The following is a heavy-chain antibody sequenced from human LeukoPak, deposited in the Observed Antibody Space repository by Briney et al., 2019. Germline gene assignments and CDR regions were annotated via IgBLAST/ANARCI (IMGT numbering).Heavy chain of an antibody. J-gene: IGHJ4*02. Sequence: GGSLRLSCAASGFTLRDAWMRWVRQARGKGGEWVARIKSKVHGATTDYAAPVNGRFTISRDDSENKLYLQMSSLKTEDTGVYYCSGHMTSADYWGQGTLVTVSS. V-gene: IGHV3-15*05. D-gene: IGHD4-11*01. CDR1: GFTLRDAW. CDR3: SGHMTSADY. CDR2: IKSKVHGATT.